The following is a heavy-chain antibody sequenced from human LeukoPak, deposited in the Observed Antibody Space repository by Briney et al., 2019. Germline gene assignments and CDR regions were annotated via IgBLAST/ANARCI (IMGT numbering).Heavy chain of an antibody. J-gene: IGHJ4*02. V-gene: IGHV3-53*01. D-gene: IGHD6-19*01. Sequence: VSVIYSGGSTYSAASVKGRFTISRDNSKTTLYLQMNSLRAEDTAVYYCVRGWTHSGWFTDFWGQGTLVTVSS. CDR2: IYSGGST. CDR3: VRGWTHSGWFTDF.